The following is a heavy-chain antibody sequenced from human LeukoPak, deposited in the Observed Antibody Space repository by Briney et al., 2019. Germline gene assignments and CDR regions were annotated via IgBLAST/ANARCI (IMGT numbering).Heavy chain of an antibody. V-gene: IGHV4-30-4*01. J-gene: IGHJ4*02. CDR1: GGSISSGDYY. D-gene: IGHD3-10*01. CDR2: IYYSGST. CDR3: ARDKGGELFPGY. Sequence: ASETLSLTCTVSGGSISSGDYYWSWIRQPPGKGLEWIGYIYYSGSTYYNPSLKSRVTISVDTSKNQFSLKLSSVTAADTAVYYCARDKGGELFPGYWGQGTLVTVSS.